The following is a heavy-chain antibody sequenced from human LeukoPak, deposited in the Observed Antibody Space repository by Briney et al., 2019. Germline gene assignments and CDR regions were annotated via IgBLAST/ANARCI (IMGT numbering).Heavy chain of an antibody. J-gene: IGHJ5*02. D-gene: IGHD1-26*01. CDR1: GYSISSGYY. CDR2: IYHSGST. V-gene: IGHV4-38-2*02. Sequence: SETLSLTCTVSGYSISSGYYWGWIRRPPGKGLEWIGSIYHSGSTYYNPSLKSRVTISVDTSKNQFSLKLSSVTAADTAVYYCARHYPGSEGWFDPWGQGTLVTDSS. CDR3: ARHYPGSEGWFDP.